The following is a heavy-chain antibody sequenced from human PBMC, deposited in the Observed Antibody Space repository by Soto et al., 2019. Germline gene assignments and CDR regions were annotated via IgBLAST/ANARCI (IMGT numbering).Heavy chain of an antibody. CDR1: GYTFTSYA. J-gene: IGHJ1*01. D-gene: IGHD2-2*01. Sequence: ASVKVSCKASGYTFTSYAMHWVRQAPGQRLEWMGWINAGNGNTKYSQKFQGRVTITRDTSASTAYMELSSLRSEDTAVYYCARAYCSSTSCYFLEYFQHWGQGTLVTVSS. CDR3: ARAYCSSTSCYFLEYFQH. CDR2: INAGNGNT. V-gene: IGHV1-3*01.